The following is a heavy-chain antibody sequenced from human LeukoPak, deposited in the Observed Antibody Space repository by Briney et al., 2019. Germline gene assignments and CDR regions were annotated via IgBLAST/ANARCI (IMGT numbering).Heavy chain of an antibody. J-gene: IGHJ6*03. CDR1: GGSISSYY. V-gene: IGHV4-59*01. CDR3: ARDHSSFATSAPYYYYYMDV. CDR2: IYYSGST. D-gene: IGHD6-19*01. Sequence: SETLSLTCTVSGGSISSYYWSWIRQPPGKGLEWIGYIYYSGSTNYNPSLKSRVTISVDTSKNQFSLKLSSVTAADTAVYYCARDHSSFATSAPYYYYYMDVWGKGTTVTVSS.